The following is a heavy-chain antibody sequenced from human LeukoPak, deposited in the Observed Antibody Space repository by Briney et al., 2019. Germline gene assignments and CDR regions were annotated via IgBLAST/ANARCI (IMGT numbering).Heavy chain of an antibody. CDR1: GFTVSSNY. D-gene: IGHD2-15*01. J-gene: IGHJ4*02. Sequence: PGGSLRLSCAASGFTVSSNYMTWVRQAPGKGLEWVSVIYSGGSTYYADFVKGRFTISRDNSKNTLHLQMNSLRAEDTAVYYCARGRGYSAFDLWGQGTLVTVSS. CDR3: ARGRGYSAFDL. V-gene: IGHV3-66*02. CDR2: IYSGGST.